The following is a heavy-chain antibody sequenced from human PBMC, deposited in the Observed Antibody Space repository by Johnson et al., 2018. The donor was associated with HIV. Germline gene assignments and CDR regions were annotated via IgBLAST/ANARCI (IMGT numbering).Heavy chain of an antibody. V-gene: IGHV3-20*04. D-gene: IGHD2-8*01. CDR1: GFTFDDYG. Sequence: VQLVESGGGVVRPGGSLRLSCAASGFTFDDYGMSWVRQAPGQGLEWVAGIYGYGGSKGYGDSVKGRSTITRDNAKNSRYMQMNSLRAEDTALYYCASGVGGAGDDAFDIWGQGTMVTVSS. J-gene: IGHJ3*02. CDR3: ASGVGGAGDDAFDI. CDR2: IYGYGGSK.